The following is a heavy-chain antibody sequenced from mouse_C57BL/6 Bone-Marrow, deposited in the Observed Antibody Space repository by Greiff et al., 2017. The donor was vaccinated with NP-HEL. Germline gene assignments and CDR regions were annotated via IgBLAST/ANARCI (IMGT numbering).Heavy chain of an antibody. V-gene: IGHV1-80*01. Sequence: QVQLKESGAELVKPGASVKISCKASGYAFSSYWMHWVKQRPGKGLEWIGQLYPGDGDTNYNGKFTGKATLTADKSSSTAYMQLSSLTSEDSAVYFCARSPTYWYFDVWGTGTTVTVSS. J-gene: IGHJ1*03. CDR2: LYPGDGDT. CDR1: GYAFSSYW. D-gene: IGHD2-10*01. CDR3: ARSPTYWYFDV.